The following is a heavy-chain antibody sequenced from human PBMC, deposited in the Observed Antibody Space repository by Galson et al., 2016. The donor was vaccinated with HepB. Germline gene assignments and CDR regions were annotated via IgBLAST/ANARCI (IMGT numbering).Heavy chain of an antibody. CDR1: GFTFNNYG. V-gene: IGHV3-23*01. D-gene: IGHD2-21*02. CDR2: ISGSGGRT. Sequence: SLRLSYAASGFTFNNYGMSWVRQAPGKGLEWVSSISGSGGRTYYGGSARGRFTISRDNSKNTLFLQVRSLRAEDTAVYFCATEHSCGADCYTYFESCGRGTVLAVCS. J-gene: IGHJ4*02. CDR3: ATEHSCGADCYTYFES.